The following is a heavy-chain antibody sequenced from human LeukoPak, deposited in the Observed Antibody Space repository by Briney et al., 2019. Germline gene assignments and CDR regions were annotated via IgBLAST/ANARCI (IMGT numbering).Heavy chain of an antibody. CDR2: IIPIFGTA. V-gene: IGHV1-69*13. CDR1: GGTFSSYA. D-gene: IGHD3-10*01. J-gene: IGHJ4*02. CDR3: AGSHMVRGVIITDY. Sequence: GASVKVSCKASGGTFSSYATSWVRQAPGQGLEWMGGIIPIFGTANYAQKFQGRVTITADESTSTAYMELSSLRSEDTAVYYCAGSHMVRGVIITDYWGQGTLVTVSS.